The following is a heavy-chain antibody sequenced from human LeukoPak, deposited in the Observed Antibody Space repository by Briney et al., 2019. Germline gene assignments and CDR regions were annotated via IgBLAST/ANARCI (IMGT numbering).Heavy chain of an antibody. CDR1: AFSFSDYY. V-gene: IGHV3-11*01. Sequence: GGSLRLSCAASAFSFSDYYMSWIRQAPGKGREWGLSISRGSSSICYADSVKGRFTISRDNAKNSLDLQMNSLRAEDTAVYYCARDPNGDYIGTFDIWGQGTMVTVSS. D-gene: IGHD4-17*01. J-gene: IGHJ3*02. CDR3: ARDPNGDYIGTFDI. CDR2: ISRGSSSI.